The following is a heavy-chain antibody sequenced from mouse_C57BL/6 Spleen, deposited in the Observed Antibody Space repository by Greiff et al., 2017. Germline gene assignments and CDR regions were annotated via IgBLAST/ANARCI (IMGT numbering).Heavy chain of an antibody. CDR3: AREETTGVATRGYFDV. D-gene: IGHD1-1*01. Sequence: VQLQQPGAELVKPGASVKLSCKASGYTFTSYWMHWVKQRPGQGLEWIGMIHPNSGSTNYNEKFKSKATLTVDKSSSTAYMQLSSLTSEDSAVYYGAREETTGVATRGYFDVWGKGTTVTVSS. V-gene: IGHV1-64*01. CDR1: GYTFTSYW. CDR2: IHPNSGST. J-gene: IGHJ1*03.